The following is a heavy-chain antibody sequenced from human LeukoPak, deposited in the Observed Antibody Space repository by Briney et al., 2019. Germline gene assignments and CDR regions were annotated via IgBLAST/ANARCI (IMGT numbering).Heavy chain of an antibody. CDR3: ARDAAYGYDRFDY. Sequence: SGGSLRLSCAASGFTFSSYWMSWVRQSPGKGLEWVANIKEDGSDKNYVDSMKGRFTISRDNAKNSLYLQMNSLRAEDTAVYYCARDAAYGYDRFDYWGQGTQVTVSS. V-gene: IGHV3-7*01. D-gene: IGHD5-18*01. J-gene: IGHJ4*02. CDR1: GFTFSSYW. CDR2: IKEDGSDK.